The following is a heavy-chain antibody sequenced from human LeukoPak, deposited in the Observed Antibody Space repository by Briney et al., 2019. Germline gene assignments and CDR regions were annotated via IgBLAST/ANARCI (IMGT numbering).Heavy chain of an antibody. J-gene: IGHJ6*03. CDR1: GFTFSSYA. Sequence: GGSLRLSCAASGFTFSSYAMNWVRQAPGKGLEWVSAISGSGSGDSTYYADSVKGRFTISRDNSKNTLYLQMNSLRAEDTAVYYCAKLSGYAVDYYYYYMDVWGKGTTVTI. V-gene: IGHV3-23*01. CDR3: AKLSGYAVDYYYYYMDV. D-gene: IGHD5-12*01. CDR2: ISGSGSGDST.